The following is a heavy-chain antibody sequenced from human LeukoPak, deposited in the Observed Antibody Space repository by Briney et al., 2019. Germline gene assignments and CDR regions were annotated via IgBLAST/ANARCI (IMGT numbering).Heavy chain of an antibody. D-gene: IGHD6-13*01. CDR1: GYTFTSYD. CDR2: MNPNSGNT. J-gene: IGHJ4*02. V-gene: IGHV1-8*01. Sequence: GASVKVSCKASGYTFTSYDINWVRQATGQGLEWMGWMNPNSGNTNYAQKFQGRVTMTRDTSISTAYMELSGLRSDDTAVYYCARAEVGQQLGLGDFDYWGQGTLVTVSS. CDR3: ARAEVGQQLGLGDFDY.